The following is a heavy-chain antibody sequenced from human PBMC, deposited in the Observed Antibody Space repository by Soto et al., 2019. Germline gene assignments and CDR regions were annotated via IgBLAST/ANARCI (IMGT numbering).Heavy chain of an antibody. D-gene: IGHD6-6*01. CDR2: ISAYNGNT. CDR3: ARDRYSSSGYFDY. CDR1: GVTFNRQD. Sequence: ASVKVSCKASGVTFNRQDMRWVRQAPGQGLEWMGWISAYNGNTNYAQKLQGRVTMTTDTSTSTAYMELRSLRSDDTAVYYCARDRYSSSGYFDYWGQGTLVTVSS. V-gene: IGHV1-18*01. J-gene: IGHJ4*02.